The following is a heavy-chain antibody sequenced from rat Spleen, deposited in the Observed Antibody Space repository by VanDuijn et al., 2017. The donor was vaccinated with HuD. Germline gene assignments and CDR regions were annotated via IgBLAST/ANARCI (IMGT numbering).Heavy chain of an antibody. J-gene: IGHJ2*01. CDR1: GFTFSNYY. D-gene: IGHD1-12*02. V-gene: IGHV5-25*01. Sequence: EVQLVESGGGLVQPGRSMKLSCAASGFTFSNYYMAWVRQAPTKGLEWVASISTGGVNTYYRDSVKGRFTISRDNAKSTLYLQLDSLRSEDTATYYCTTDTFYDGTYYPGGFDYWGQGVMVTVSS. CDR3: TTDTFYDGTYYPGGFDY. CDR2: ISTGGVNT.